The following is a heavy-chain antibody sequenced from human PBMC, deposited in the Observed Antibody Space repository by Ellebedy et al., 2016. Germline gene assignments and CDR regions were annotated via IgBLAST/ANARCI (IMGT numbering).Heavy chain of an antibody. J-gene: IGHJ6*02. CDR1: GFTFSSYR. D-gene: IGHD2-21*02. V-gene: IGHV3-48*01. CDR2: ISSRSSTI. CDR3: ARDIVVVTAVRDYYGMDV. Sequence: GGSLRLXCAVSGFTFSSYRKSWVRQAPGKGLEWVSYISSRSSTIYYADSVKGRFTISRDNAKNSLYLQMSSLRAEDTAVYYCARDIVVVTAVRDYYGMDVWGQGTTVTVSS.